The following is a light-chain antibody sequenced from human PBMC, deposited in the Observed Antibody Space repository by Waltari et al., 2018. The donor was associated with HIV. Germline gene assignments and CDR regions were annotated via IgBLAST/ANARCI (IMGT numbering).Light chain of an antibody. Sequence: EIVMTQSPATLSVFPGERATLSCRASQSVNNKLAWYQQKPGQAPRLLIYGASTRATGIPARFSGSGSVTEFTLTISSLQSEDVAVYYCQQYHNWPPITFGQGTRLE. J-gene: IGKJ5*01. V-gene: IGKV3-15*01. CDR1: QSVNNK. CDR2: GAS. CDR3: QQYHNWPPIT.